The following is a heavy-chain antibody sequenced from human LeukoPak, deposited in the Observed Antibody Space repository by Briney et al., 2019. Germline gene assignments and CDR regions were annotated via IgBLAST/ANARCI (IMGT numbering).Heavy chain of an antibody. D-gene: IGHD1-26*01. CDR3: AREAWVSGNYYGFDF. CDR2: TYYRSRWYN. CDR1: GDSVSSNSAA. Sequence: PSQTLSLTCAISGDSVSSNSAAWHWIRQSPSRGLEWLGRTYYRSRWYNDYAVSVKSRIIINPDTSKNQFSLQLTSVTPEDTAVYYCAREAWVSGNYYGFDFWGQGTLVTVSA. V-gene: IGHV6-1*01. J-gene: IGHJ4*02.